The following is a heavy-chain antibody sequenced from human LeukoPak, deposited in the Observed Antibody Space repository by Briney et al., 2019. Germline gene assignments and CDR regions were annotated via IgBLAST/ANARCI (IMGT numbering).Heavy chain of an antibody. Sequence: GGSLRLSCAASGFTFSSYNMNWVRQAPGKGLEWVSYISSRTSTIYYADSVKGRFTISRDNAKNSLYLQLNSLRDEDTAVYYCARDSGYSSSVDAFDIWGQGTMDTVSS. CDR3: ARDSGYSSSVDAFDI. J-gene: IGHJ3*02. V-gene: IGHV3-48*02. CDR1: GFTFSSYN. D-gene: IGHD6-6*01. CDR2: ISSRTSTI.